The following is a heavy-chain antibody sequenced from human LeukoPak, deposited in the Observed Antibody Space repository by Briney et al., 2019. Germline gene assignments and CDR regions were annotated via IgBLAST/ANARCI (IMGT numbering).Heavy chain of an antibody. CDR3: ARVGIGYYGSGRGG. CDR1: GGSISSGGYS. J-gene: IGHJ4*02. D-gene: IGHD3-10*01. Sequence: SETLSLTCAVSGGSISSGGYSWSWIRQPPGKGLEWIGYIYHSGSTYYNPSLKSRVTISVDTSKNQFSLKLSSVTAADTAVYYCARVGIGYYGSGRGGWGQGTLVTVSS. CDR2: IYHSGST. V-gene: IGHV4-30-2*01.